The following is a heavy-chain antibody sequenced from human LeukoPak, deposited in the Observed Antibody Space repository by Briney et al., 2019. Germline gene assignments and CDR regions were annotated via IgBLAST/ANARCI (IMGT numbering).Heavy chain of an antibody. Sequence: SETLSLTCTVSGYSISSGYYWGWIRQPPGKGLEWIGGIYYNGNTNYNPSLKSRVTISEDSSKSQSSLKLTSVTAADTAVYYCARGVAGSGSTPKYWGQGTLVTVSS. CDR1: GYSISSGYY. V-gene: IGHV4-38-2*02. D-gene: IGHD1-26*01. CDR2: IYYNGNT. CDR3: ARGVAGSGSTPKY. J-gene: IGHJ4*02.